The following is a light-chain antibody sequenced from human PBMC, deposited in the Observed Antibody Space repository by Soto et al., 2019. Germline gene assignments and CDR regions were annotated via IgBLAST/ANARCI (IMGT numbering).Light chain of an antibody. Sequence: QSALTQPASVSGSPGQSITISCTGTSSDVGGYNYVSWYQQHPGKAPKLMIYDVSIRPSGVSNRFSGSKSGNTASLTISGLQAEDEADYYCCSYTSSSTPVVFGGGTKLTVL. CDR1: SSDVGGYNY. CDR2: DVS. CDR3: CSYTSSSTPVV. J-gene: IGLJ2*01. V-gene: IGLV2-14*03.